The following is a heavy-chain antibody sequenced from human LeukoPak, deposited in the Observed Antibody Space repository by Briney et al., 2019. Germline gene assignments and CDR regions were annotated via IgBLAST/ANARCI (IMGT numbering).Heavy chain of an antibody. Sequence: GGSLRLSCAVSGFTFRSYGMHWVRQIPGKELVWVSHINTNGSRTMYADSVKGRFTIARDNALNTVDLQMNSLRVEDTAVYYCARDGHNYGTDHWGQGILVTVSS. CDR1: GFTFRSYG. V-gene: IGHV3-74*03. CDR3: ARDGHNYGTDH. CDR2: INTNGSRT. J-gene: IGHJ5*02. D-gene: IGHD5-18*01.